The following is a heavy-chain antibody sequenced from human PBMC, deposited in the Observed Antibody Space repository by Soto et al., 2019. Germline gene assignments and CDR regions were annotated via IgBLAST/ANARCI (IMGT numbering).Heavy chain of an antibody. V-gene: IGHV1-18*04. CDR3: ARVMTTFGVVSKGPDH. J-gene: IGHJ4*02. CDR1: GYPFTTYG. Sequence: QVQLVQSGDEVKKPGASVKVSCKASGYPFTTYGITWVRQAPGQGLEWMGWIRTYNGNTNYAQSLQGRVTMTRETSSTTAYMELRSLRSDDTAVYYCARVMTTFGVVSKGPDHWGQGTLVTVAS. CDR2: IRTYNGNT. D-gene: IGHD3-3*01.